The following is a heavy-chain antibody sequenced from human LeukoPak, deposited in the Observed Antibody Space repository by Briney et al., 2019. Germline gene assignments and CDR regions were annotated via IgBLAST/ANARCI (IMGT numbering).Heavy chain of an antibody. CDR3: AGYCSAII. J-gene: IGHJ4*02. Sequence: PGRSLRLVCVPAAFTFTSVEIDWVRQAPGRGLEWVSYISSSGTTISYADSVRGRFTISRDNANNSLYLQMHRLRVEDTAFYPCAGYCSAIIWGQRTLVTVSS. D-gene: IGHD3-10*01. CDR1: AFTFTSVE. V-gene: IGHV3-48*03. CDR2: ISSSGTTI.